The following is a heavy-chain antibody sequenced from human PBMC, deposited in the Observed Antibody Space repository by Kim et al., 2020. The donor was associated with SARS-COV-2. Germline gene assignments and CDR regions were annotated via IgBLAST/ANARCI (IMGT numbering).Heavy chain of an antibody. CDR3: ARGLAARHRTEDGYGMDV. CDR1: GFTFSSYD. Sequence: GGSLRLSCAASGFTFSSYDMHWVRQATGKGLEWVSVIGTAGDTYYPGSVKGRFTISRENAKNSLYLQMNSLRAGDTAVYYCARGLAARHRTEDGYGMDVWGQGTTVTVSS. V-gene: IGHV3-13*01. CDR2: IGTAGDT. J-gene: IGHJ6*02. D-gene: IGHD6-6*01.